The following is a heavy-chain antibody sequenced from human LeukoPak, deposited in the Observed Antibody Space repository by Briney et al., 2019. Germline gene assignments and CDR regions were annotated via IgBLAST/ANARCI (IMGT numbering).Heavy chain of an antibody. D-gene: IGHD3-16*02. J-gene: IGHJ4*02. CDR2: IYHSGTT. V-gene: IGHV4-38-2*02. CDR1: GYSISSGFY. CDR3: AIFTFGGIIAPDY. Sequence: SETLSLTCTVSGYSISSGFYWGWIRQPTGNGLECIGSIYHSGTTYYNPSLKSRVTISVDTSKNQFSLKLSSVTAADTAVYYCAIFTFGGIIAPDYWGQGTLVTVSS.